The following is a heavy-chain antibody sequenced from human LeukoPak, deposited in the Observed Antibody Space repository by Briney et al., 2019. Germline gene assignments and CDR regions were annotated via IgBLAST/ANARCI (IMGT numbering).Heavy chain of an antibody. Sequence: SQTLSLTCTVSGGSISSGGYYWSWIRQPPGKGLEWIGYIYYSGSTNYNPSLKSRVTISVDTSKNQFSLKLSSVTAADTAVYYCARQLAVAGIFDYWGQGTLVTVSS. CDR2: IYYSGST. CDR1: GGSISSGGYY. CDR3: ARQLAVAGIFDY. D-gene: IGHD6-19*01. J-gene: IGHJ4*02. V-gene: IGHV4-61*08.